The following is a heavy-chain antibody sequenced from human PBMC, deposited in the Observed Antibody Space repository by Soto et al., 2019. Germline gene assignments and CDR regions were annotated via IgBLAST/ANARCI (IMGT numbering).Heavy chain of an antibody. CDR1: GFTFSSYS. V-gene: IGHV3-21*01. D-gene: IGHD1-1*01. CDR3: ARDLNGHAFDI. Sequence: GGSLRLSCAASGFTFSSYSMNWVRQAPGKGLEWVSSISSSSSYIYYADSVKGRFTISRDNAKNSLYLQMNSLRAEDTAVYYCARDLNGHAFDIWGQGTMVTVSS. CDR2: ISSSSSYI. J-gene: IGHJ3*02.